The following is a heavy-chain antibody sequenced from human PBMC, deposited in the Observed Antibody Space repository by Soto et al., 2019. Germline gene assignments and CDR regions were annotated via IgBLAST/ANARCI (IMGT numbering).Heavy chain of an antibody. CDR1: GFTFSTYV. J-gene: IGHJ4*02. CDR2: ISGSGDST. CDR3: AKGRVIPTADFDY. V-gene: IGHV3-23*01. D-gene: IGHD2-2*01. Sequence: GGSLRLSCAASGFTFSTYVLNWVRQAPGKGLEWVSAISGSGDSTYYADSVKGRFTISRDNSKNTLYLQMNSLRAEDTAIYYCAKGRVIPTADFDYWGQGTQVTVSS.